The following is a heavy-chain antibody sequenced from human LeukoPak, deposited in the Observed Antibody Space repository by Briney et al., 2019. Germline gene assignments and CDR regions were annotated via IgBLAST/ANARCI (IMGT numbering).Heavy chain of an antibody. CDR2: VYTGGIT. CDR3: ARGYGYCGGGCYDY. V-gene: IGHV3-53*01. J-gene: IGHJ4*02. D-gene: IGHD2-21*02. Sequence: GGSLRLSCAASGFTVSSSYMSWVRQAPGKGLEWVSVVYTGGITYYADSVKGRFTISRDNSKNTLYLQMNSLRAEDTAVYYCARGYGYCGGGCYDYWGQGTLVTVSS. CDR1: GFTVSSSY.